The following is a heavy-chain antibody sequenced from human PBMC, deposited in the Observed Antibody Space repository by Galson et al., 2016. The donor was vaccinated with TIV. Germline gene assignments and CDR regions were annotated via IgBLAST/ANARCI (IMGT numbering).Heavy chain of an antibody. CDR1: GFTFSNYW. CDR3: ARWGAYYDILTGYDWMFFFDY. D-gene: IGHD3-9*01. V-gene: IGHV3-7*01. CDR2: IKHDGTER. Sequence: SLRLSCAASGFTFSNYWMSWVRRAPGKGLEWVANIKHDGTERHYVDSLKGRFTISRDNSKNSLYLQMNSLRAEETAVYYCARWGAYYDILTGYDWMFFFDYWGQGTLVAVSS. J-gene: IGHJ4*02.